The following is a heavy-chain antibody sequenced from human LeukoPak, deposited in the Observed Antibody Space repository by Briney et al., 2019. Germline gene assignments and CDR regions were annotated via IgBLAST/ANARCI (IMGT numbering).Heavy chain of an antibody. CDR3: ARGQSCTNGVCYYFAS. V-gene: IGHV4-31*03. J-gene: IGHJ4*02. D-gene: IGHD2-8*01. Sequence: SETLSLTCTVSGGSISSGGYSWSWLRQHPVKGLEWIGYIYFRGTTYYNPSLRSRLTISVDTSKNQFSLKLSSVTAADTAVYYCARGQSCTNGVCYYFASWGQGTLVTVSS. CDR1: GGSISSGGYS. CDR2: IYFRGTT.